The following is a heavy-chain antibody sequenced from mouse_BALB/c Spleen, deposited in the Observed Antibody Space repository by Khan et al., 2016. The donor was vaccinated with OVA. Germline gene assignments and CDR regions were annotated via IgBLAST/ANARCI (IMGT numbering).Heavy chain of an antibody. J-gene: IGHJ4*01. V-gene: IGHV1S137*01. Sequence: QVQLQQSGAELVRPGVSVKISCKGSGYTFTDYAMHWVKQSHAKSLEWIGVISTYYDDASYNQKFKGKATMTVDKSSSTAYLELARLTSEDSAIYYCAGNYYGPRKAMDYWGQGTSVTVSS. D-gene: IGHD1-1*01. CDR2: ISTYYDDA. CDR3: AGNYYGPRKAMDY. CDR1: GYTFTDYA.